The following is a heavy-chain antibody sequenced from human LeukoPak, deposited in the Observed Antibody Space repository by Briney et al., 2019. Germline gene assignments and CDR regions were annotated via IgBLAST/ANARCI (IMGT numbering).Heavy chain of an antibody. CDR1: GGTFSSYA. CDR3: ARPYYDILTGYYGMGYYFDY. J-gene: IGHJ4*02. Sequence: ASVKVSCKASGGTFSSYAISWVLQAPGQGLEWMGGIIPIFGTANYAQKVQARVTITTDESTSTAYMELSSLRSEDTAVYYCARPYYDILTGYYGMGYYFDYWGQGTLVTVSS. D-gene: IGHD3-9*01. CDR2: IIPIFGTA. V-gene: IGHV1-69*05.